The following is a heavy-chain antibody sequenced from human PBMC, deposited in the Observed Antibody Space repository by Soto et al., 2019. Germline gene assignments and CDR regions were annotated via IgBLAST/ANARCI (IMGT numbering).Heavy chain of an antibody. J-gene: IGHJ6*02. V-gene: IGHV3-23*01. CDR2: ISGSGGST. CDR3: AKGHRALIYYYGMDV. Sequence: LRLSCAASGFTFSSYAMSWVRQAPGKGLEWVSAISGSGGSTYYADSVKGRFTISRDNSKNTLYLQMNSLRAEDTAVYYCAKGHRALIYYYGMDVWGQGTTVTVSS. CDR1: GFTFSSYA.